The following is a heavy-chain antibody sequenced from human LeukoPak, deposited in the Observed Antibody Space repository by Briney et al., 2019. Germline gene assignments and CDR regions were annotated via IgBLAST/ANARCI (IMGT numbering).Heavy chain of an antibody. D-gene: IGHD6-13*01. Sequence: SETLSLTCTVSGGSISSYYWSWIRQPPGKGLEWIGYIYYSGSTNYNPSLKSRVTISVDTSKNQFSLKLSSVTAADTAVYYCARDQGSSQGGFDYWGQGTLVTVS. CDR1: GGSISSYY. J-gene: IGHJ4*02. CDR2: IYYSGST. CDR3: ARDQGSSQGGFDY. V-gene: IGHV4-59*01.